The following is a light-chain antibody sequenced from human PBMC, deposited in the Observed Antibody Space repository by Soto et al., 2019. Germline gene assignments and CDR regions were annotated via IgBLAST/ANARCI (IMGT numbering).Light chain of an antibody. Sequence: DIQMTQSPSTLSGSVGDRVTITCLASQTISSWLAWYQQKPGKAPKLLIYKASTLKSGVPSRFSGSGSGTEFTIAFCSLRLDEFATYYCEHYNTAAGTFGQGTKVDIK. J-gene: IGKJ1*01. CDR1: QTISSW. CDR2: KAS. V-gene: IGKV1-5*03. CDR3: EHYNTAAGT.